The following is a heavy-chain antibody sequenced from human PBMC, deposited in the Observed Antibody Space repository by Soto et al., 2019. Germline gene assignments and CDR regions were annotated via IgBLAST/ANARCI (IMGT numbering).Heavy chain of an antibody. D-gene: IGHD6-13*01. CDR1: GYTFTDYC. CDR2: INANSGGT. Sequence: GASVKVSCKASGYTFTDYCMHWVRQAPGQGLEWMGWINANSGGTNYPQKFQGRVTMTRDTSISTAYMESSSLRSDDTAVYYCASGGSSNWPDFWGQGTLVTVSS. CDR3: ASGGSSNWPDF. V-gene: IGHV1-2*02. J-gene: IGHJ4*02.